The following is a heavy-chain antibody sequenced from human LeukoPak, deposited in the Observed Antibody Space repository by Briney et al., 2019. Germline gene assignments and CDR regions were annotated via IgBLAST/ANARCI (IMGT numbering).Heavy chain of an antibody. J-gene: IGHJ6*03. D-gene: IGHD1-26*01. V-gene: IGHV4-31*03. CDR2: IYYSGST. CDR1: GGSISRGGYY. CDR3: ARVPMGASYYYYMDV. Sequence: SQTLSLTCTVSGGSISRGGYYWSWTRQHPGKGLEWIGYIYYSGSTYYNPSLKSRVTISVDTSKNQFSLNLSSVTAADTAVYYCARVPMGASYYYYMDVWGKGTTVTVSS.